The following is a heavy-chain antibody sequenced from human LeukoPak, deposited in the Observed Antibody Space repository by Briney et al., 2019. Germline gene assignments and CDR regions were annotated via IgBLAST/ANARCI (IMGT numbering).Heavy chain of an antibody. V-gene: IGHV4-39*02. CDR1: GGSISSSSYY. CDR2: IYYSGST. D-gene: IGHD1-26*01. Sequence: KLRKTLSLTCTVSGGSISSSSYYWGWIRQPPGKGLEWIGSIYYSGSTYYNPSLKSRVTISVDTSKNQFSLKLSSVTAADTAVYYCVRDLGGRSGHWGQGTLVTVSS. J-gene: IGHJ4*02. CDR3: VRDLGGRSGH.